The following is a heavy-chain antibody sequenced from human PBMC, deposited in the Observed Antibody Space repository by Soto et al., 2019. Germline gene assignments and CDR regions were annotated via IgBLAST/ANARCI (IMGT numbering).Heavy chain of an antibody. Sequence: QVQLQQWGAGLLKPSETLSLTCAVYGGSFSGYYWSWIRQPPGKGLEWIGEINHSGSTNYNPSLKSRVTISVDTSKNQFSLKLSSVTAADTAVYYCARGVLETAAAISYYYYYYMDVWGKGTTVTVSS. D-gene: IGHD6-13*01. V-gene: IGHV4-34*01. CDR1: GGSFSGYY. CDR3: ARGVLETAAAISYYYYYYMDV. J-gene: IGHJ6*03. CDR2: INHSGST.